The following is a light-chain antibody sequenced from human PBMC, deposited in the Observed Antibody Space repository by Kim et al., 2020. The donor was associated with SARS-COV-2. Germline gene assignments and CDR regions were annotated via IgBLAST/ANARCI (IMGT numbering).Light chain of an antibody. CDR3: QVWDSSAYV. CDR1: KLGGKY. V-gene: IGLV3-1*01. Sequence: VPPRQTASTTCSEQKLGGKYTSGFRQKPGQAPVLVMYQDNKRPSGIPERFSGSNSGNTATLTISGTQAMDEADYYCQVWDSSAYVFGTGTKVTVL. CDR2: QDN. J-gene: IGLJ1*01.